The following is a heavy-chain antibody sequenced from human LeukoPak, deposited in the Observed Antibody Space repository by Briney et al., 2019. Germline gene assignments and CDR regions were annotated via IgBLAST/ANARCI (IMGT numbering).Heavy chain of an antibody. D-gene: IGHD4-23*01. CDR2: INPSGGST. J-gene: IGHJ4*02. CDR3: ARDISLGGSSFDY. V-gene: IGHV1-46*01. Sequence: ASVTVSCTASGYTFTSYYMHWVRQAPGQGLEWMGIINPSGGSTSYAQKFQGRVTMTRDTSTSTVYMELSSLRSEDTAVYYCARDISLGGSSFDYWGQGTLVTVSS. CDR1: GYTFTSYY.